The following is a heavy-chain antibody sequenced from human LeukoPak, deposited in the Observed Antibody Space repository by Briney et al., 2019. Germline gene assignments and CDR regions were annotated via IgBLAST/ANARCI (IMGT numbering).Heavy chain of an antibody. J-gene: IGHJ3*02. Sequence: ASVKVSCKASGGTFSSYAISWVRQAPGQGLEWMGGIIPIFGTANYAQKFQGRVTITADKSTSTAYMELSSLRSEDTAVYYCASSGSGLDAFDIWGQGTMVTVSS. V-gene: IGHV1-69*06. CDR2: IIPIFGTA. D-gene: IGHD3-10*01. CDR3: ASSGSGLDAFDI. CDR1: GGTFSSYA.